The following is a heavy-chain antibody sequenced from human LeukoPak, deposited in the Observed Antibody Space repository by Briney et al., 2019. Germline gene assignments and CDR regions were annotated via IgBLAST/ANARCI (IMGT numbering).Heavy chain of an antibody. CDR2: IYYRGTT. CDR1: GGSISSYY. Sequence: SETLSLTCTVSGGSISSYYWSWIRQPPGKGLEWIGYIYYRGTTNYNPSLKSRVTISLDTSKNQFSLKLSSVTAADTAVYYCARVTEYHYYYMDVWGKGTTVTISS. J-gene: IGHJ6*03. CDR3: ARVTEYHYYYMDV. V-gene: IGHV4-59*01. D-gene: IGHD2/OR15-2a*01.